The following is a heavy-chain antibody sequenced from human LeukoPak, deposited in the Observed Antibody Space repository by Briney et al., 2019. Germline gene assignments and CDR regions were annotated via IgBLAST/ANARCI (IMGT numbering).Heavy chain of an antibody. D-gene: IGHD3-3*02. V-gene: IGHV3-74*01. CDR1: SFTLCSSS. Sequence: GGSLRLSCAASSFTLCSSSMNSGSQAPGKRLERVSSTVTDGAYTSTTDSVKGRSTTARENAKTTLYLQMNRRRIEDTAVYYCIRDGQDLAFYKWGQGTLVTASS. CDR2: TVTDGAYT. CDR3: IRDGQDLAFYK. J-gene: IGHJ4*02.